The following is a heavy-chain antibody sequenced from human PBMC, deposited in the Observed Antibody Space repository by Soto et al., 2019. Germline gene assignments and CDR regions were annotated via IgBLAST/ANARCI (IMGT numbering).Heavy chain of an antibody. J-gene: IGHJ6*02. D-gene: IGHD2-15*01. Sequence: GESLKLSCKGSGYSFTSYWISWVRQMPGKGLEWMGRIDPSDSYTNYSPYFQGHVTISADKSISTAYLQWSSLKASDTAMYYCARLLTAGYCSGGSCSPYGMDVWGQGTTVTVSS. CDR1: GYSFTSYW. CDR3: ARLLTAGYCSGGSCSPYGMDV. V-gene: IGHV5-10-1*01. CDR2: IDPSDSYT.